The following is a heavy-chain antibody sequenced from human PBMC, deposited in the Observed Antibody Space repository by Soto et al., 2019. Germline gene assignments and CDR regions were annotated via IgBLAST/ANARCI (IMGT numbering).Heavy chain of an antibody. V-gene: IGHV3-11*05. D-gene: IGHD3-9*01. Sequence: QMLLVESGGGLVRPGGSLRLSCAASGFTFSDYYMSWIRQAPGKGLEWVSYISGTSSYINYAASVRGRFTISRDNAKNSRYLQMDSLKAEDTAVYFCARTERAPSNYFDIWTGYYCFDYWGQGTLVTVSS. CDR1: GFTFSDYY. CDR3: ARTERAPSNYFDIWTGYYCFDY. CDR2: ISGTSSYI. J-gene: IGHJ4*02.